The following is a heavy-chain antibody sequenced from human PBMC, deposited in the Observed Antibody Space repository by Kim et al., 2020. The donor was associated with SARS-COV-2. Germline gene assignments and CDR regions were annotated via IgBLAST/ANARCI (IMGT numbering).Heavy chain of an antibody. Sequence: YADSVKGRFTISRDNSKNTLYLQMNSLRAEDTAVYYCAKRSGSGWYADYWGQGTLVTVSS. CDR3: AKRSGSGWYADY. J-gene: IGHJ4*02. V-gene: IGHV3-23*01. D-gene: IGHD6-19*01.